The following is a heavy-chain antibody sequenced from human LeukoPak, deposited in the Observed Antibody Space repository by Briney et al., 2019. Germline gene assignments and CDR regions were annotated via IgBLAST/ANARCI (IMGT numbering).Heavy chain of an antibody. J-gene: IGHJ3*02. CDR1: GYTLTELS. CDR3: ARVAVGVFGADDAFDI. Sequence: ASVKVSCKVSGYTLTELSMHWVRQAPGKGLEWMGGFDPEDGETIYAQKFQGRVTMTEDTSTSTVCMELSSLRSEDTAVYYCARVAVGVFGADDAFDIWGQGTMVTVSS. V-gene: IGHV1-24*01. CDR2: FDPEDGET. D-gene: IGHD3-3*01.